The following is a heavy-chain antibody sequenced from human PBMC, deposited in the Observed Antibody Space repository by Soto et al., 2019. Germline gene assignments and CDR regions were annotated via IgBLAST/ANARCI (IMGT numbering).Heavy chain of an antibody. V-gene: IGHV1-69*13. CDR3: ARARVGGIVGATPVTQDYYYGMDV. CDR2: IIPIFGTA. D-gene: IGHD1-26*01. CDR1: GGTLSSYA. J-gene: IGHJ6*02. Sequence: GASVKVSCKASGGTLSSYAISWVRQAPGQGLEWMGGIIPIFGTANYAQKFQGRVTITADESTSTAYMELSSLRSEDTAVYYCARARVGGIVGATPVTQDYYYGMDVWGQGTTVTVSS.